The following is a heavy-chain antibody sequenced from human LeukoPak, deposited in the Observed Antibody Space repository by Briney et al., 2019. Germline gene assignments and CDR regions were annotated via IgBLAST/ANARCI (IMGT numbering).Heavy chain of an antibody. CDR1: GGTFSSYA. V-gene: IGHV1-69*13. CDR2: IIPIFGTA. Sequence: ASVKVSCKASGGTFSSYAISWVRQAPGQGLEWMGGIIPIFGTANYAQKFQGRVTITADESKSTAYMELSSLRSEDTAVYYCARGKDCSSTSCNWFDPWGQGTLVTVSS. J-gene: IGHJ5*02. CDR3: ARGKDCSSTSCNWFDP. D-gene: IGHD2-2*01.